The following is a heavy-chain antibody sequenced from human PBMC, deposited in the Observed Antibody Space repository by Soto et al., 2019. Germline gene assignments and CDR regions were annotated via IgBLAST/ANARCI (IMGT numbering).Heavy chain of an antibody. V-gene: IGHV4-59*01. CDR2: IYYSGST. D-gene: IGHD3-10*01. CDR1: CGSISSYY. Sequence: SEPLSLTCTVSCGSISSYYWSWIRQPPGKGLEWIGYIYYSGSTNYNPSLKSRVTISVATSKNQFSLKLSSVTAADTTVYYCARAVPLWSFDYWGQGTLVTVS. CDR3: ARAVPLWSFDY. J-gene: IGHJ4*02.